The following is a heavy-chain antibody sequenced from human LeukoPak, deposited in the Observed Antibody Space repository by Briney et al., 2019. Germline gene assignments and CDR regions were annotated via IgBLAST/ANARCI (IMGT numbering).Heavy chain of an antibody. CDR1: GGTFNTYA. J-gene: IGHJ3*02. Sequence: ASVKVSCKASGGTFNTYAIIWVRQAPGQGPEWMGGIIPIFDTTNYAQKFQGRVTITADESTSTAYMELSGLRSEDTAVYYCARGLDTGIVRDAFDIWGQGSMVTVSS. CDR3: ARGLDTGIVRDAFDI. CDR2: IIPIFDTT. D-gene: IGHD1-26*01. V-gene: IGHV1-69*13.